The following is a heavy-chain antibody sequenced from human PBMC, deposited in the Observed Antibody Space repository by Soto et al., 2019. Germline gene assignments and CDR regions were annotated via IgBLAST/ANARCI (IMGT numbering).Heavy chain of an antibody. CDR3: ARGRHWFGP. Sequence: QVQLQESGPGLVKPSATLSLTCTVSGISITSSYWNWFRQSPGKGLEWIGQISDRGDINYNPPLESRVSISTDTSKNQVSLTLTAVNAADTAVYFCARGRHWFGPWGQGTLVTVSS. J-gene: IGHJ5*02. CDR1: GISITSSY. CDR2: ISDRGDI. V-gene: IGHV4-59*08.